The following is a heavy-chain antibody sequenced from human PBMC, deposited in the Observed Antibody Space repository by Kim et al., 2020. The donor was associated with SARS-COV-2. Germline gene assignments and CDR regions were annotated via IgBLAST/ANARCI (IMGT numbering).Heavy chain of an antibody. CDR3: AILTTN. Sequence: GGSLRLSCAASGFTFSSSSMSWVRQAPGKGLEWVSTVTGSGDKTYYADSVKGRFTISRDNSKNKLYLQMSSLRVEDTAVYYCAILTTNWGQGTVVTVSS. V-gene: IGHV3-23*01. J-gene: IGHJ4*02. D-gene: IGHD2-8*01. CDR1: GFTFSSSS. CDR2: VTGSGDKT.